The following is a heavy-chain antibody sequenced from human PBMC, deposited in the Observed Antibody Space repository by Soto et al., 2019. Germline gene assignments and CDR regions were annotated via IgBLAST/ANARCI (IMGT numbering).Heavy chain of an antibody. CDR2: ISYDGSNK. CDR3: ARDEGPVTMVRGVASFDY. CDR1: GFTFSSYD. J-gene: IGHJ4*02. D-gene: IGHD3-10*01. Sequence: QVQLVESGGGVVQPGRSLRLSCAASGFTFSSYDMHWVRQAPGKGLEWVAVISYDGSNKYYADSVKGRFTISRDNSKNTLYLQMNSLRAEDTAVYYCARDEGPVTMVRGVASFDYWGQGTLVTVSS. V-gene: IGHV3-30-3*01.